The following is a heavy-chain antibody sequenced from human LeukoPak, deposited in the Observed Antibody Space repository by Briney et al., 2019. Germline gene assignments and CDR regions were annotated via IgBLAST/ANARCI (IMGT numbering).Heavy chain of an antibody. Sequence: PSETLSLTCTVSGGFISSYYWSWIRQPPGKGLEWIGYIYYSGSTNYNPSLKSRVTISVDMSKNQFSLKLSSVTAADTAVYYCARDSNYYFDYWGQGTLVTVSS. CDR3: ARDSNYYFDY. CDR2: IYYSGST. D-gene: IGHD1-1*01. CDR1: GGFISSYY. J-gene: IGHJ4*02. V-gene: IGHV4-59*01.